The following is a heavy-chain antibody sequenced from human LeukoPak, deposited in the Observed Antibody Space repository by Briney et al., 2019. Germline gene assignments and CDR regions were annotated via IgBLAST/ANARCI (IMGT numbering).Heavy chain of an antibody. D-gene: IGHD3-10*01. Sequence: SETLSLTCTVSGDSISNNDYYWSWIRQSPGKGLEWIGYIYYSGRTFYNPSLKSRVTISVVTSKNQLSLMLSSVTAADSAVYFCARAPVRGSVIRDFDHWGQGTLVTVSS. CDR3: ARAPVRGSVIRDFDH. CDR1: GDSISNNDYY. J-gene: IGHJ4*02. CDR2: IYYSGRT. V-gene: IGHV4-30-4*01.